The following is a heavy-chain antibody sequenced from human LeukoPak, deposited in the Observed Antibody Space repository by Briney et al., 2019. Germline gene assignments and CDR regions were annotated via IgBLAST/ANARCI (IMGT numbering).Heavy chain of an antibody. J-gene: IGHJ6*03. CDR1: GFNFNNYD. Sequence: AGSLRLSCAASGFNFNNYDMNWVRQAPGKGLEWVSYITLSSSSIYYADSVKGRFTISRDNSKNPLYLQMNSLRAEDTAVYYCAKDYYDSSGYYYVPHYYYYYYMDAWGKGTTVTVSS. D-gene: IGHD3-22*01. V-gene: IGHV3-48*01. CDR3: AKDYYDSSGYYYVPHYYYYYYMDA. CDR2: ITLSSSSI.